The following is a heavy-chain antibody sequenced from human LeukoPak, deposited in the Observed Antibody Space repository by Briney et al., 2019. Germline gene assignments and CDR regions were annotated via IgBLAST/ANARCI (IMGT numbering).Heavy chain of an antibody. V-gene: IGHV1-8*01. J-gene: IGHJ4*02. CDR2: MKPNSGNK. CDR1: GYTFASYD. CDR3: ARAIRNELLSEF. D-gene: IGHD2/OR15-2a*01. Sequence: GASVKVSCKASGYTFASYDITWVRQAPGQGLEWMGWMKPNSGNKGYARKFQGRVSMTRDTSITTAYMELSSLRSEDTAVYYCARAIRNELLSEFWGQGSLITVSS.